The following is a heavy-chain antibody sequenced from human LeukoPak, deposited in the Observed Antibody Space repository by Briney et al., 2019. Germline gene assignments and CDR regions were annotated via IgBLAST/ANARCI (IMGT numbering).Heavy chain of an antibody. V-gene: IGHV3-30*04. CDR2: ISYDGSNK. CDR1: GFTFSSYA. D-gene: IGHD3-10*01. CDR3: ARASTARGFDY. J-gene: IGHJ4*02. Sequence: GGSLRLSCAASGFTFSSYAMHWVRQAPGKGLEWVAVISYDGSNKYYADSVKGRFTISRDNSKNTLYLQMNSLRAEDTAVYYCARASTARGFDYWGQGTLVNVSS.